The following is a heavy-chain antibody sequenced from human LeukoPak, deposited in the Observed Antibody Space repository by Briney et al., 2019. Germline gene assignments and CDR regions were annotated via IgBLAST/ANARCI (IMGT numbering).Heavy chain of an antibody. CDR2: ISGSGGST. J-gene: IGHJ4*02. Sequence: PGGSLRLSCAASGFTFSSYAMSWVRQAPGKGLEWVSGISGSGGSTYYADSVKGRFTISRDNSKKTLYLQMNSLRAEDTAVYYCGKESSGLYYFDYWGQGTLVTVSS. CDR1: GFTFSSYA. D-gene: IGHD3-22*01. V-gene: IGHV3-23*01. CDR3: GKESSGLYYFDY.